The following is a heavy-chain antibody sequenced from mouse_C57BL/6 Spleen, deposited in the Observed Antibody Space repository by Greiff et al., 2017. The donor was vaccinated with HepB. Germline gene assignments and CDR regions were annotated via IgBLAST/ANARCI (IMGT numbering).Heavy chain of an antibody. CDR3: APNWDDAMDY. V-gene: IGHV1-82*01. CDR2: IYPGDGDT. CDR1: GYAFSSSW. Sequence: VKLMESGPELVKPGASVKISCKASGYAFSSSWMNWVKQRPGKGLEWIGRIYPGDGDTNYNGKFKGKATLTADKSSSTAYMQLSSLTSEDSAVYFCAPNWDDAMDYWGQGTSVTVSS. J-gene: IGHJ4*01. D-gene: IGHD4-1*01.